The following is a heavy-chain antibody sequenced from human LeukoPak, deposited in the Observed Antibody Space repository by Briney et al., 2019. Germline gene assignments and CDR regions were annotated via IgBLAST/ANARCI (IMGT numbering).Heavy chain of an antibody. D-gene: IGHD6-19*01. CDR3: ARDWPRIAVADNRDY. J-gene: IGHJ4*02. CDR1: GYTFTSYY. V-gene: IGHV1-46*01. CDR2: INPSGGST. Sequence: ASVKVSCKASGYTFTSYYMHWVRQAPGQGLEWMGIINPSGGSTSYAQKFQGRVTMTRDTSTSTVYMELSSLRSEDTAVYYCARDWPRIAVADNRDYWGQGTLVTVSS.